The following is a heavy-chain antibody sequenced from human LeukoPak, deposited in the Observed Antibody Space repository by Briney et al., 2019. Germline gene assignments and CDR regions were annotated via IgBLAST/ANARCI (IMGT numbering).Heavy chain of an antibody. CDR1: GFTFSNYG. Sequence: GGSLRLSCAASGFTFSNYGLHWVRQAPGKGLEWVSFIRYDGSSQYYTDSVKGRFTISRDNSKSTLYLQMNSLRTEDTAMYYCAKGAPNLPDYWGQGTLVTVSS. V-gene: IGHV3-30*02. J-gene: IGHJ4*02. D-gene: IGHD2-8*01. CDR2: IRYDGSSQ. CDR3: AKGAPNLPDY.